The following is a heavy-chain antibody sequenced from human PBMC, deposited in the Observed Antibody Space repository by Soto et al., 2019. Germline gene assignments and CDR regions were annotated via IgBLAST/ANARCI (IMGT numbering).Heavy chain of an antibody. V-gene: IGHV4-31*03. CDR2: ISYSGST. D-gene: IGHD2-21*02. Sequence: QVQLQESCPGLVKPSQTLSLNCTVSGGSISSGGYYWSWIRQHPGKGLGGIGYISYSGSTYYNPSLTRRVTISVDTSKNQFSLKLSSVTAADTAVYYCARVCGGDCHYGMDVWGQGTTVTVSS. CDR3: ARVCGGDCHYGMDV. J-gene: IGHJ6*02. CDR1: GGSISSGGYY.